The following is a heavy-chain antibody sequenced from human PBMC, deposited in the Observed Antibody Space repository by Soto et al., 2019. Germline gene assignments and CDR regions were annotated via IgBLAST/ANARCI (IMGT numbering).Heavy chain of an antibody. V-gene: IGHV3-33*01. CDR3: ARHIEQRLGPQP. J-gene: IGHJ1*01. CDR2: IWYDGSNK. Sequence: QVQLVESGGGVVQPGRSLRLSCAASGFTFSSYGMHWVRQAPGKGLEWVAVIWYDGSNKYYADSVKGRFTISRDNSKNTLYLQMNSLRAEDTAVYYCARHIEQRLGPQPWGQGTLVTVSS. CDR1: GFTFSSYG. D-gene: IGHD6-25*01.